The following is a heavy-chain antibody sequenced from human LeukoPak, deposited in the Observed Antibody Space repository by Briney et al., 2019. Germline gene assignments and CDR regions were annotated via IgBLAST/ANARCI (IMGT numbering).Heavy chain of an antibody. J-gene: IGHJ4*02. D-gene: IGHD3-9*01. CDR2: IYSGGST. Sequence: GGSLRLSCAASGFTVSSNYMSWVRQAPGKGLEWVSVIYSGGSTYYADSVKGRFTISRDNSKNTLYLQMNSLRAEDTAVYYCARGSHYDILTGYPYFDYWGQGTLVTVS. V-gene: IGHV3-66*02. CDR3: ARGSHYDILTGYPYFDY. CDR1: GFTVSSNY.